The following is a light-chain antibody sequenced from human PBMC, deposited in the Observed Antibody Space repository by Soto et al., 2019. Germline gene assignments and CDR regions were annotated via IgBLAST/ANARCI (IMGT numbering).Light chain of an antibody. J-gene: IGKJ5*01. CDR1: QSISSW. Sequence: DIPMTQSPSTLSASVGDRVTITCRASQSISSWLAWYQQKPGKAPKLLIYDASSLESGVPSRFSGSGSGTEFTLTISSLQPDDFATDYCQQYNSYSPMITFGQGTRLEIK. CDR2: DAS. CDR3: QQYNSYSPMIT. V-gene: IGKV1-5*01.